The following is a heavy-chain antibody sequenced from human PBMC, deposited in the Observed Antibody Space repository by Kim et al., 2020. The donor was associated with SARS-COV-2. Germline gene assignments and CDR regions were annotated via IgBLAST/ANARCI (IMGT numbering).Heavy chain of an antibody. CDR1: DFTFSSYT. CDR2: INKDGSEK. V-gene: IGHV3-7*03. D-gene: IGHD1-1*01. Sequence: GGSLRLSCVASDFTFSSYTMSWVRQAPGKGLEWVANINKDGSEKYYVDSVKGRFTISRDNAKNSLFLQMNSLRPEDTAIYYCAREKLETGRDYYYGM. J-gene: IGHJ6*01. CDR3: AREKLETGRDYYYGM.